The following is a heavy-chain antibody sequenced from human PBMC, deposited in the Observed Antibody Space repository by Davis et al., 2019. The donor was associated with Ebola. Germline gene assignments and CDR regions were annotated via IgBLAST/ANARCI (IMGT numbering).Heavy chain of an antibody. CDR1: GFTFSNYG. D-gene: IGHD2/OR15-2a*01. V-gene: IGHV3-30*03. J-gene: IGHJ3*02. Sequence: GESLKISCAATGFTFSNYGMHWVRQAPGKGLEWVAVISYDGSNKYYADSVKGRFTISRDNAKNSLYLQMNSLRAEDTAVYYCARGEGSDYFVVAGGGDDAFDIWGQGTMVTVSS. CDR2: ISYDGSNK. CDR3: ARGEGSDYFVVAGGGDDAFDI.